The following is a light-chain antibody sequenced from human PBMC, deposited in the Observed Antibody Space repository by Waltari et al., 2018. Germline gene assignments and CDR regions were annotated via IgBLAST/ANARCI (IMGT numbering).Light chain of an antibody. J-gene: IGKJ2*01. CDR3: QQYGSSIMYT. Sequence: IVLTQSPGTLSLSPGERATLSCRASQSLTKKYLAWYQQKPGPAPRLLVYGASSRAAGIPDRFSGSGSGTDFTLTISRLEPEDFAVYYCQQYGSSIMYTFGQGTKLEI. CDR1: QSLTKKY. CDR2: GAS. V-gene: IGKV3-20*01.